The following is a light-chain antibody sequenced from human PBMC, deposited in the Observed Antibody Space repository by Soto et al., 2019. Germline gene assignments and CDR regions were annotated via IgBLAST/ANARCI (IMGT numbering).Light chain of an antibody. J-gene: IGLJ1*01. Sequence: QSVLTQRPSAYGSHGQRVTISCSGSSSNIGANKFVNWYQQLPGTAPDVLIYNDNQRPSGVPDRFSGSKSGTSAYLAISGLQSEDEADYYCVAWDDSLNGFVFGTGTKVTVL. V-gene: IGLV1-44*01. CDR3: VAWDDSLNGFV. CDR1: SSNIGANKF. CDR2: NDN.